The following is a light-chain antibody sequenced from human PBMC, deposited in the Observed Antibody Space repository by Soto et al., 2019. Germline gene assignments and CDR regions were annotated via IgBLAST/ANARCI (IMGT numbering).Light chain of an antibody. CDR1: SSDVGVYDF. V-gene: IGLV2-14*01. Sequence: QSSLNQPASVSGSPGQSITISCTGTSSDVGVYDFVSWYQQHPAKAPKLLIYDVSYRPSGVSDRFSGSKSGNTASLTISGLQAEDEADYYCCSYTSSSTVLFGGGTKLTVL. J-gene: IGLJ2*01. CDR2: DVS. CDR3: CSYTSSSTVL.